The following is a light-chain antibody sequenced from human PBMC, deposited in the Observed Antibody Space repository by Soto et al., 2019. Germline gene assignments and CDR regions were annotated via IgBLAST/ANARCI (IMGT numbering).Light chain of an antibody. CDR3: SSYTSSITYV. V-gene: IGLV2-14*01. CDR1: SSDVGGYNY. CDR2: EVS. Sequence: QSALTQPASVSGSPGQSITISCTGTSSDVGGYNYVSWYQQHPGKAPKLMIYEVSNRPSGVSNRFSGSKSGNTASLTISGLLAEDEADYYCSSYTSSITYVFGTGTKVTVL. J-gene: IGLJ1*01.